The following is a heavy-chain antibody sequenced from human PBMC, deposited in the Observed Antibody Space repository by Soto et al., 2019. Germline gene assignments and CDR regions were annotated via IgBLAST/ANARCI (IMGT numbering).Heavy chain of an antibody. V-gene: IGHV3-21*01. CDR3: ARGGGSSWFAGC. Sequence: GGSLRLSCAASGFTFSSYSMNWVRQAPGKGLEWVSSISSSSSYIYYADSVKGRFTISRDNAKNSLYLQMNSLRAEDTAVYYCARGGGSSWFAGCWGQGTLVTVSS. J-gene: IGHJ4*02. CDR2: ISSSSSYI. CDR1: GFTFSSYS. D-gene: IGHD6-13*01.